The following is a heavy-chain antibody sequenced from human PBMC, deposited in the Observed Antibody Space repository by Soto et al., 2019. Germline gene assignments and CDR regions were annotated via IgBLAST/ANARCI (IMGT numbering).Heavy chain of an antibody. CDR3: AKGRGGSGSLTPRVDF. CDR2: ISGGGDTT. CDR1: GFTFNNYA. D-gene: IGHD3-10*01. J-gene: IGHJ4*02. V-gene: IGHV3-23*01. Sequence: EVQLLESGGGLVQPGGSLRLSCAASGFTFNNYAMTWVRQAPGKGLEWVSAISGGGDTTSYADSVKGRFTVSRDGSKNTLYLQRSSLRAEDTALYYCAKGRGGSGSLTPRVDFWGQGTLVTVS.